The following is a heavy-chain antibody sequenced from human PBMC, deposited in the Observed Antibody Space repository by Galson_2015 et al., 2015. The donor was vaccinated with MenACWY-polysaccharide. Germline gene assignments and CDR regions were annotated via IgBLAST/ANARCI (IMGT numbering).Heavy chain of an antibody. CDR3: VRLGGYVGDYGDLNAFDV. J-gene: IGHJ3*01. V-gene: IGHV4-59*01. Sequence: SETLSLTCSVSGGSINSYYWSCIRQSLGKGLEWVGYIYNGRTKYNPSLKGRLTMSVDTSKNQFSVKLTSVTTADTAVYYCVRLGGYVGDYGDLNAFDVWGQGTTVTVSP. CDR1: GGSINSYY. D-gene: IGHD4-17*01. CDR2: IYNGRT.